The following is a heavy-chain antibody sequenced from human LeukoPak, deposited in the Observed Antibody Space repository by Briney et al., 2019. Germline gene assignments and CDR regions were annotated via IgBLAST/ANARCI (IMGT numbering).Heavy chain of an antibody. D-gene: IGHD5-12*01. J-gene: IGHJ1*01. CDR2: IYYSGST. Sequence: SETLSLTCTVSGGSISSYYWSWIRQPPGKGLEWIGYIYYSGSTNYNPSLKSRVTISVDTSKNQFSLKLSSVTAADTAVYYCACSGYLGSEYFQHWGQGTLVTVSS. CDR1: GGSISSYY. CDR3: ACSGYLGSEYFQH. V-gene: IGHV4-59*08.